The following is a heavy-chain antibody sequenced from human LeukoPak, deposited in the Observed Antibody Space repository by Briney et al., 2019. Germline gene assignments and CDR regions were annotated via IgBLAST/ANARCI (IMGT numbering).Heavy chain of an antibody. CDR2: IYYSGST. J-gene: IGHJ4*02. Sequence: TLSLTCTVSGGSITSGDYYWSWIRQPPGKGLEWIGYIYYSGSTYYNPSLKSRVTISVDTSKNQFSLKLSSVTAADTAVYYCARAGYYDRLDYWGQGTLVTVSS. V-gene: IGHV4-30-4*08. CDR3: ARAGYYDRLDY. D-gene: IGHD3-22*01. CDR1: GGSITSGDYY.